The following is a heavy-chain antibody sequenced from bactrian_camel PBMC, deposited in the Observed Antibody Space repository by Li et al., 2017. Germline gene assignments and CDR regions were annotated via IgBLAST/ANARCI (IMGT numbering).Heavy chain of an antibody. CDR1: GDTFSGNC. CDR2: VYTPGGST. V-gene: IGHV3S40*01. D-gene: IGHD3*01. CDR3: AAQTRPTYICYSGSRPEQDEFGY. J-gene: IGHJ4*01. Sequence: VQLVESGGGSVQAGGSLRLSCAASGDTFSGNCMGWFRQAPGKEREGVATVYTPGGSTYYADSVKGRFTISRDVAKNTVYLQMDSLKPEDTAMYYCAAQTRPTYICYSGSRPEQDEFGYWGQGTQVTVS.